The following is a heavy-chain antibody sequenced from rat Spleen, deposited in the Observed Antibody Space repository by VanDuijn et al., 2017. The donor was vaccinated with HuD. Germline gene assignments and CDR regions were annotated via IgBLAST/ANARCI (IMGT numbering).Heavy chain of an antibody. CDR3: TTVLQGHGFAY. CDR2: ISPSGGST. D-gene: IGHD1-1*01. CDR1: RFTFSNYG. V-gene: IGHV5-19*01. Sequence: EVQLVESGGGLVQPGRSLKLSCVALRFTFSNYGMHWIRQAPTRGLEWVASISPSGGSTYYRDSVKGRFTISRHNTQNTLYLQMNSLRSEDTATYYCTTVLQGHGFAYWGQGTLVTVSS. J-gene: IGHJ3*01.